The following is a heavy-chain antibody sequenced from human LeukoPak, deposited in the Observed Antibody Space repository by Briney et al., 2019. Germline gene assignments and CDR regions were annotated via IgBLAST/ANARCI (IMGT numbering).Heavy chain of an antibody. J-gene: IGHJ4*02. CDR2: ISGSGGST. V-gene: IGHV3-23*01. Sequence: PGGSLRLSCAASGFTFSSYAMSWVRQAPGKGLEWVSAISGSGGSTYYADSVKGRFTISRDNSKNTLYLQMNSLRAEDTAVYYCARAGALYYYDSSGYYRYFDYWGQGTLVTVSS. CDR1: GFTFSSYA. D-gene: IGHD3-22*01. CDR3: ARAGALYYYDSSGYYRYFDY.